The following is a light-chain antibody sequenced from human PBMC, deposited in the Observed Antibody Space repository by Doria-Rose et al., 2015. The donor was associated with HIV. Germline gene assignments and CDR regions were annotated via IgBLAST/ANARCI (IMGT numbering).Light chain of an antibody. J-gene: IGLJ1*01. CDR2: KDS. Sequence: VLTQPPSVSVSPGQTARITCSGDALPKQYAYWYQQKPGQAPVLVIYKDSERPSGIPERFSGSSSGTTVTLTISGVQAEDEADYYCQSADSSGTYVFGTGTKVTVL. CDR3: QSADSSGTYV. CDR1: ALPKQY. V-gene: IGLV3-25*03.